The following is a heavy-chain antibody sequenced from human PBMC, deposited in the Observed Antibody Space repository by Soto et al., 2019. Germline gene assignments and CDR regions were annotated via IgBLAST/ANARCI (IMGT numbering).Heavy chain of an antibody. D-gene: IGHD6-13*01. CDR1: GFSFTNAW. J-gene: IGHJ4*02. V-gene: IGHV3-15*01. CDR3: ITPHRRIAKAGFDF. Sequence: GGSLRLSCAASGFSFTNAWMSWVRQAPGKGLEWVGRIKSKTDGGTTDYAAPVKGRFTISRDDSKNTLYLEMSSLKTEDTAVYYCITPHRRIAKAGFDFWGQGTLVTVSS. CDR2: IKSKTDGGTT.